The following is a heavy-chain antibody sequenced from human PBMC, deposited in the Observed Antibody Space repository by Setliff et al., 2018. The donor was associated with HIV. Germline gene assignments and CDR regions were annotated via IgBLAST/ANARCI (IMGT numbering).Heavy chain of an antibody. CDR2: ISSSSSYI. D-gene: IGHD6-13*01. Sequence: VYLGGSLRLSCAASGFTFSSYSMNWVRQAPGKGLEWVSSISSSSSYIYYADSVKGRFTISRDNAKNSLYLQMNSLRAEDTAVYYCARDQPFNEQQLVLGLRNNWFDPWGQGTPVTVSS. CDR1: GFTFSSYS. CDR3: ARDQPFNEQQLVLGLRNNWFDP. J-gene: IGHJ5*02. V-gene: IGHV3-21*01.